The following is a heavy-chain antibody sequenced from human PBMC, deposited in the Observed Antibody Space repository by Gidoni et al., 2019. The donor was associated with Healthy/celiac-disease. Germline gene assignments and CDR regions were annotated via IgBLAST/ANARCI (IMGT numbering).Heavy chain of an antibody. V-gene: IGHV3-11*06. Sequence: QVQLVESGGGLVNPGGSLRLSCAASGFTFSDYYMSWIRQAPGKGLEWVSYISSSSSYTNYADSVKGRFTISRDNAKNSLYLQMNSLRAEDTAVYYCAREIVVPAAIVFDYWGQGTLVTVSS. CDR2: ISSSSSYT. CDR1: GFTFSDYY. CDR3: AREIVVPAAIVFDY. D-gene: IGHD2-2*02. J-gene: IGHJ4*02.